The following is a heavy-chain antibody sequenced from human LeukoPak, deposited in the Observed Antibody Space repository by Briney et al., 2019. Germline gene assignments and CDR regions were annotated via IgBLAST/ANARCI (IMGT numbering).Heavy chain of an antibody. V-gene: IGHV4-38-2*02. CDR1: GSSINSVYS. J-gene: IGHJ4*02. Sequence: SETLSLTCTVFGSSINSVYSWGWIRQPPGKGLEWIGSIYHNGNTYYNSSLKSRVTVSVHTSENQFSLKLSSVTAADTAVYYCASYKTYYDSSGNPFDYWGQGTLVTVSS. CDR2: IYHNGNT. CDR3: ASYKTYYDSSGNPFDY. D-gene: IGHD3-22*01.